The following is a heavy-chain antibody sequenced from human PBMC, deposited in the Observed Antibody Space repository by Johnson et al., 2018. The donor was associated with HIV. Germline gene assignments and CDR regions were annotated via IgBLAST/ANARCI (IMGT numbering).Heavy chain of an antibody. J-gene: IGHJ3*01. CDR2: IYSGGST. CDR3: AKGGEVWYGAFDF. D-gene: IGHD6-13*01. Sequence: MQLVESVGGLVQPGGSLRLSCAASGFTVSSNYMSWVRQAPGKGLEWVSVIYSGGSTYYADSVKGRFTISRDNSKNTLYLQMNNLRAEDTAVYYCAKGGEVWYGAFDFWGKGTMAIVSS. V-gene: IGHV3-66*01. CDR1: GFTVSSNY.